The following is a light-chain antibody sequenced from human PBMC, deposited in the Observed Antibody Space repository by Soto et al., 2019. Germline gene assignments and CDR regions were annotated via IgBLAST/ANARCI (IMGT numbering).Light chain of an antibody. CDR1: SSDVGGYNY. V-gene: IGLV2-14*01. J-gene: IGLJ1*01. CDR2: EVS. CDR3: SSYDSSLSGYV. Sequence: QSVLTQPASVSGSPGQSITISCTGTSSDVGGYNYVSWYQQHPGKAPKLMIYEVSNRPSGVSNRFSGSKSGNTASLTISGLQAEDEADYYCSSYDSSLSGYVFGNGTKVTVL.